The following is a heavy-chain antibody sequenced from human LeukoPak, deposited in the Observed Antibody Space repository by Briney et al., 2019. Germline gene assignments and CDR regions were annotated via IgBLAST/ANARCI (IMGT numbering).Heavy chain of an antibody. CDR1: GFTFTNYA. D-gene: IGHD1-26*01. Sequence: GGSLRLSCAMSGFTFTNYAMTWVRQAPGKGLEWVGRIRNKANSYTTEYAASVKGRFTISRDGSKNSLYLQMNSLKCEDTAVYYCAREWDSGSYYLGYFDYWGQGTLVTVSS. J-gene: IGHJ4*02. V-gene: IGHV3-72*01. CDR3: AREWDSGSYYLGYFDY. CDR2: IRNKANSYTT.